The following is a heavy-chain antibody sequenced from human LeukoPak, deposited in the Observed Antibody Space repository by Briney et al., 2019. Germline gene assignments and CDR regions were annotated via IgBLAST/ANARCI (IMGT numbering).Heavy chain of an antibody. CDR1: GFSFSSYN. Sequence: GGSLRLSCAASGFSFSSYNMNWVRQTPGKGLEWVSSITSSSTYTFYADSVKGRFTISRDNSKNTLNLQMNSLRAEDTAVYYCATSKYSGSYWGQGTLVTVSS. D-gene: IGHD1-26*01. CDR2: ITSSSTYT. J-gene: IGHJ4*02. CDR3: ATSKYSGSY. V-gene: IGHV3-21*04.